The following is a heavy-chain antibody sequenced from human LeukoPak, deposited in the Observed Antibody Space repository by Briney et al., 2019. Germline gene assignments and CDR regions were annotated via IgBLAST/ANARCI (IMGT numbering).Heavy chain of an antibody. J-gene: IGHJ6*03. V-gene: IGHV1-69*06. D-gene: IGHD4-17*01. CDR3: ARGTYGDYDFTVPSYYYYYMDV. CDR1: GGTFSSYA. Sequence: SVKVSCKASGGTFSSYAISWVRQAPGQGLEWMGGIIPIFGTANYAQKFQGRVTITADKSTSTAYMELSSLRSEDTAVYYCARGTYGDYDFTVPSYYYYYMDVWGKGTTVTISS. CDR2: IIPIFGTA.